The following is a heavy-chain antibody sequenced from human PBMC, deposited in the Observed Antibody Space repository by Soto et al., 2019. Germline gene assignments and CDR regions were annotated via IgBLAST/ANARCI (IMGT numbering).Heavy chain of an antibody. CDR3: AKAPYYYDSSGYLVQYYFDY. CDR1: GFTFSSYA. V-gene: IGHV3-23*01. D-gene: IGHD3-22*01. Sequence: GSLRLSCAASGFTFSSYAMSWVRQAPGKGLEWVSAISGSGGSTYYADSVKGRFTISRDNSKNTLYLQMNSLRAEDTAVYYCAKAPYYYDSSGYLVQYYFDYWGQGTLVTVSS. CDR2: ISGSGGST. J-gene: IGHJ4*02.